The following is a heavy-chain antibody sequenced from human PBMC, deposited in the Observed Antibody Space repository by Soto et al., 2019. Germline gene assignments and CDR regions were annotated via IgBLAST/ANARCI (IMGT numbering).Heavy chain of an antibody. J-gene: IGHJ4*02. V-gene: IGHV3-74*01. CDR3: ARGYDSTWSDY. CDR2: IKSDGSST. D-gene: IGHD6-13*01. Sequence: GGSLRLSCAASGFTFSNYWMHWVRQAPGKGLVWLSRIKSDGSSTTYADSVKGRLTISRDNAKNTLFLQLTSLRVEDTAVYYCARGYDSTWSDYWGQGTLVTVSS. CDR1: GFTFSNYW.